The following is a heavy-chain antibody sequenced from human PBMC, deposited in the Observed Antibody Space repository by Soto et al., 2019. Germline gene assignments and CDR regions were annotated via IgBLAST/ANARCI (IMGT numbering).Heavy chain of an antibody. CDR1: GYTFTTYD. Sequence: ASVKVSCKAPGYTFTTYDINWVRQATGQGLEWMGWMNPNSGDTGYAEKFQGRVTMTRNTAINTAYMELNSLTSEDTAVYFCARGRDYAFWSGLNWFDPWGQGTLVTVSS. CDR2: MNPNSGDT. V-gene: IGHV1-8*01. J-gene: IGHJ5*02. D-gene: IGHD3-3*01. CDR3: ARGRDYAFWSGLNWFDP.